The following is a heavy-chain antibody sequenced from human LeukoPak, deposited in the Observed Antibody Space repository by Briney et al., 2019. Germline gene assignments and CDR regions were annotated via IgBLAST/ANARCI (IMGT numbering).Heavy chain of an antibody. Sequence: PSETLSLTGTVSRGSISSFYWSWIRQPAGKGLEWIGRIYISGSTDYNPSLKSRVTMSVDTSKNQFSLKLISVTAADTAVYYCARDLCGGSQDAFDIWGQGTMVTVSS. CDR1: RGSISSFY. D-gene: IGHD3-10*01. CDR3: ARDLCGGSQDAFDI. CDR2: IYISGST. J-gene: IGHJ3*02. V-gene: IGHV4-4*07.